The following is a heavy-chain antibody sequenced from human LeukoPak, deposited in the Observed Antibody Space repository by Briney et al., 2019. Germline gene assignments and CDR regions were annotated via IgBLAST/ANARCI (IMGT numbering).Heavy chain of an antibody. CDR1: GFMFDDYA. Sequence: PGGSLRLSCTGSGFMFDDYALNWVRQAPGKGLEWVSSISSSSSYIYYADSVKGRFTISRDNAKNSLYLQMNSLRAEDTAVYYCARVEMYDFWSGLVYWGQGTLVTVSS. D-gene: IGHD3-3*01. J-gene: IGHJ4*02. CDR3: ARVEMYDFWSGLVY. V-gene: IGHV3-21*01. CDR2: ISSSSSYI.